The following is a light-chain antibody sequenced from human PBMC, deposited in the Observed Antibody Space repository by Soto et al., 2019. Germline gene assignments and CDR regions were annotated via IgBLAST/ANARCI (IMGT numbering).Light chain of an antibody. J-gene: IGKJ5*01. Sequence: EIVMTQSPGTLSLSPGETATLPCRASQSINSNYLAWYQQKPGQAPRLLIYGISTRAADIPARFSGSGSGTEFTLTISSLQSEDFAVYYCQQHSKWPITFGQGTRLEIK. CDR3: QQHSKWPIT. CDR1: QSINSN. V-gene: IGKV3-15*01. CDR2: GIS.